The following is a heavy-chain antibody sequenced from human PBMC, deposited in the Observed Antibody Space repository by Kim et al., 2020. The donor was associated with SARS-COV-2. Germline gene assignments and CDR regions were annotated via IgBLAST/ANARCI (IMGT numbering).Heavy chain of an antibody. Sequence: SVKVSCKASGGTFSSYAISWVRQAPGQGLEWMGGIIPIFGTANYAQKFQGRVTITADESTSTAYMELSSLRSEDTAVYYCARPKVFFGSGSFDYWGQGTLVTVSS. CDR3: ARPKVFFGSGSFDY. CDR1: GGTFSSYA. J-gene: IGHJ4*02. V-gene: IGHV1-69*13. D-gene: IGHD3-10*01. CDR2: IIPIFGTA.